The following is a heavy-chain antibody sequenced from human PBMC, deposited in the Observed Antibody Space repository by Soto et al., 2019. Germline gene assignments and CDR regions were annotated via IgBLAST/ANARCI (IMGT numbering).Heavy chain of an antibody. J-gene: IGHJ4*02. CDR3: IRDYGYDGHDWRNAF. Sequence: GGSLRLSCAASGFSFSNTRIHWVRQAPGKGLVWVSRINNEERTTGYADSVKGRFTISRDNAMNTVYLQMNSLRAEDTATYYCIRDYGYDGHDWRNAFWGQGSLVTVS. D-gene: IGHD1-1*01. CDR2: INNEERTT. CDR1: GFSFSNTR. V-gene: IGHV3-74*01.